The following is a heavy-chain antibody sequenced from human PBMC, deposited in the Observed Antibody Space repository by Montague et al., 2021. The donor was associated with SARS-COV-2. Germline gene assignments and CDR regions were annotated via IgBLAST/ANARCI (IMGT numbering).Heavy chain of an antibody. CDR3: AGGRRRSITIFGVVIIDAFDI. CDR1: GGSISSCY. V-gene: IGHV4-59*01. CDR2: SYYSGST. J-gene: IGHJ3*02. D-gene: IGHD3-3*01. Sequence: SETLSLTCTVSGGSISSCYWSWIRLPPGPGLGLIGNSYYSGSTNSNSSLKRQGPISIDTSKNQFSLKLSSVSAAATAVSYCAGGRRRSITIFGVVIIDAFDIWGQGTMVTVSS.